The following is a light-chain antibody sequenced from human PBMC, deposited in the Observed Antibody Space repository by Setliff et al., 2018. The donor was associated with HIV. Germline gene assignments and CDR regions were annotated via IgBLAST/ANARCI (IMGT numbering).Light chain of an antibody. CDR2: DVT. V-gene: IGLV2-23*02. CDR1: SSDIGDYES. Sequence: QSAMTQPASVSGSPGQSVTSSCTGRSSDIGDYESVSWYQQHPGEVPKLMVYDVTKRPSGVSDRFSASKSGNTASLTISGLQADDEAHYYCCSSAGADTWMFGGGTKVTVL. CDR3: CSSAGADTWM. J-gene: IGLJ3*02.